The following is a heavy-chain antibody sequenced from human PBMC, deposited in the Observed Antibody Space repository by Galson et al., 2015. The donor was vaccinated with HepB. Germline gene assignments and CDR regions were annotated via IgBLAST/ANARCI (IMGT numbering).Heavy chain of an antibody. V-gene: IGHV3-33*08. CDR2: IWYDGSNK. J-gene: IGHJ4*02. CDR3: AREGILIAKYYFDY. Sequence: SPRLSCAASGFTFSSYGMHWVRQAPGKGLEWVAVIWYDGSNKYYADSVKGRFTISRDNSKNTLYLQMNSLRAEDTAVYYCAREGILIAKYYFDYWGQGTLVTVSS. D-gene: IGHD2-21*01. CDR1: GFTFSSYG.